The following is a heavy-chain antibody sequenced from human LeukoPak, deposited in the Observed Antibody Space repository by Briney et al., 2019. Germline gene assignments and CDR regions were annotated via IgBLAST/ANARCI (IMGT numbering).Heavy chain of an antibody. J-gene: IGHJ4*02. CDR2: IGGGDT. CDR3: AKDWIPYNRVFDCFDF. D-gene: IGHD1-1*01. CDR1: GFTFSIHA. Sequence: GGSLRLSCAGSGFTFSIHAMSWVRQAPGKGLEWVSTIGGGDTYYADSVKGRFTISGDDSQSTVHLQMNSLRAEDTAVYYCAKDWIPYNRVFDCFDFWGQGTLVTVSS. V-gene: IGHV3-23*01.